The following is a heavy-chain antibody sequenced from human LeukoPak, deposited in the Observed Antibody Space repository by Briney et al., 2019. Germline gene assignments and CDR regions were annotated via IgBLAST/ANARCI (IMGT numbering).Heavy chain of an antibody. CDR1: VGSISSSSYY. J-gene: IGHJ4*02. Sequence: PSETLSLTCTVSVGSISSSSYYWGWIRQPPGKGLEWIGSIYYSGSTYYSPSLKSQVIHCVDTSNNQSSLKLSYVTAADTAVYYCARHANIAAAGDYWGQGTLINVFS. V-gene: IGHV4-39*01. D-gene: IGHD6-13*01. CDR3: ARHANIAAAGDY. CDR2: IYYSGST.